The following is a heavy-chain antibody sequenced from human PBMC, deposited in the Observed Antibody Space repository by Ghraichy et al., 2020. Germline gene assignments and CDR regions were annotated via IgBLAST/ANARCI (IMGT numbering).Heavy chain of an antibody. CDR3: SSDRGSYSGRQRGAYFDY. J-gene: IGHJ4*02. CDR1: GDTFSNYA. CDR2: IIPILGIG. V-gene: IGHV1-69*04. Sequence: SVKVSCKASGDTFSNYAISWVRQAPGQGLEWMGRIIPILGIGKYAQNFQGRVTITADKSTSTAYMELSSLRSEDTAVDYCSSDRGSYSGRQRGAYFDYWGQGTLVTVSS. D-gene: IGHD1-26*01.